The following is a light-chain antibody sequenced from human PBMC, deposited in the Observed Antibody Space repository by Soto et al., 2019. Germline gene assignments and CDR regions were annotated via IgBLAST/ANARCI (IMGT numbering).Light chain of an antibody. CDR2: DAS. CDR1: QSISSW. CDR3: QQYNSYPYT. J-gene: IGKJ2*01. V-gene: IGKV1-5*01. Sequence: DIRMTQSPSTLSASVGDRVTITCRASQSISSWLAWYQQKPGKAPKLLIYDASSLERGVPSRFSSSGSGTEFTLTISSLQPDDFASYYCQQYNSYPYTFGQGNKLEIK.